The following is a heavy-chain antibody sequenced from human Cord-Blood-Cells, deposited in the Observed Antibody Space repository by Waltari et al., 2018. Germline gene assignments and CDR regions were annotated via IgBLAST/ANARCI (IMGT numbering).Heavy chain of an antibody. Sequence: QVQLQQWGAGLLKPSETLSLTCAVYGGSFSGYYWSWIRQPPGQGLEWVGEINQSGSTNYSPSLKSRVTISVDTSKNQFSLKLSSVTVADTAVYYCATSPVILGSGYTYYFDYWGQGTLVTVSS. CDR1: GGSFSGYY. CDR2: INQSGST. J-gene: IGHJ4*02. CDR3: ATSPVILGSGYTYYFDY. V-gene: IGHV4-34*01. D-gene: IGHD3-22*01.